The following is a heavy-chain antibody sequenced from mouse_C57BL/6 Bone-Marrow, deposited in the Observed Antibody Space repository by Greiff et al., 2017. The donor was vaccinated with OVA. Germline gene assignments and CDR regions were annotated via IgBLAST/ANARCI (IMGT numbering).Heavy chain of an antibody. D-gene: IGHD1-1*02. CDR1: GYTFTSYW. V-gene: IGHV1-69*01. Sequence: QVQLQQPGAELVMPGASVKLSCKASGYTFTSYWMHWVKQRPGQGLEWIGEIDPSDSYTTYNQKFKGKSTLTVDKSSSTAYMQLSSLTSEDSAVYYCAIEGVGSYFDYWGQGTTLTVSS. CDR3: AIEGVGSYFDY. J-gene: IGHJ2*01. CDR2: IDPSDSYT.